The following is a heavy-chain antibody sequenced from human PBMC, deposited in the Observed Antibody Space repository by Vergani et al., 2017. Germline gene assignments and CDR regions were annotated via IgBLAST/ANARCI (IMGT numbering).Heavy chain of an antibody. CDR1: GFTFSSYS. Sequence: EVQLVESGGGLVKPGGSLRLSCAASGFTFSSYSMNWVRQAPGKGLEWVSYISSSSSYTNYADSVKGRFTISRDNAKNSLYLQMNSLRAEDTAVYYCARVERRADAFDIWGQGTMVTVSS. CDR2: ISSSSSYT. V-gene: IGHV3-21*04. D-gene: IGHD1-1*01. CDR3: ARVERRADAFDI. J-gene: IGHJ3*02.